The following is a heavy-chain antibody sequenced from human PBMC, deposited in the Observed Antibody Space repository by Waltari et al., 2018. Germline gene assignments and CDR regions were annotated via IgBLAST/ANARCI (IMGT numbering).Heavy chain of an antibody. CDR1: GYTFTSYA. CDR3: ASGRGTAAGPSDLDY. Sequence: QVQLVQSGAEVKKPGASVKVSCKASGYTFTSYAMHWVCQAPGQRLEWMGWINAGNGNTKYSQKFQVRVTITTDESTSTAYMELSSLRSEDTAVYYCASGRGTAAGPSDLDYWGQGTLVTVSS. CDR2: INAGNGNT. V-gene: IGHV1-3*01. D-gene: IGHD6-13*01. J-gene: IGHJ4*02.